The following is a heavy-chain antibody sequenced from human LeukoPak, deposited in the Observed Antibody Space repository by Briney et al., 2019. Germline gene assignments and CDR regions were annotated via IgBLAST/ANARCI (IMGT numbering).Heavy chain of an antibody. J-gene: IGHJ4*02. CDR3: ARQKSSRWYYLDY. CDR2: ISYDETDK. D-gene: IGHD6-13*01. Sequence: GGSLRLSCAASGLTFNSYGMHWVRQAPGKGLEWVAVISYDETDKYYADSVKGRFTVSRDNSKNTLYLQMNSLIAEDTAVYYCARQKSSRWYYLDYWGQGTLVTVSS. V-gene: IGHV3-30*03. CDR1: GLTFNSYG.